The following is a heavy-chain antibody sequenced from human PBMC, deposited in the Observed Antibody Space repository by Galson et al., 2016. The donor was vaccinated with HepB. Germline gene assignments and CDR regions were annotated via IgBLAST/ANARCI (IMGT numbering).Heavy chain of an antibody. CDR2: VSYDGYSK. V-gene: IGHV3-30*18. D-gene: IGHD3-10*01. CDR1: GFFFSNYG. CDR3: AKDVYTSGSEYGMDV. J-gene: IGHJ6*02. Sequence: SLRLSCAASGFFFSNYGMHWVRQAPGKGLAWVAVVSYDGYSKYYADSVKGRFTISRDNSKTTMYLQMNSQRVEDTAVYYCAKDVYTSGSEYGMDVWGQGTTGTVSS.